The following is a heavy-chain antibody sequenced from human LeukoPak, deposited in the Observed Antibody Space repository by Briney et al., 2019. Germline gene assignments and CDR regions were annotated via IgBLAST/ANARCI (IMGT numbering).Heavy chain of an antibody. CDR1: GFSFSGSW. V-gene: IGHV3-7*01. CDR3: ARDPLNGALDI. Sequence: GGSLRLSCTATGFSFSGSWMSWVRQLPGKGLEWLADMNPDGSAIVYVDSVKGRFTVSRNNAKNSLYLQMDGLRAEDTAVYYCARDPLNGALDIWGQGTLVTVSS. J-gene: IGHJ3*02. CDR2: MNPDGSAI.